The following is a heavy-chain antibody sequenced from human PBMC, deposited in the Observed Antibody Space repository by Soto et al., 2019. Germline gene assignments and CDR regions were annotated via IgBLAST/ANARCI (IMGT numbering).Heavy chain of an antibody. J-gene: IGHJ4*02. Sequence: SETLSLTCAVSGGSISSSNWWSWVRQPPGKGLEWIGEIYHSGSTNYNPSLKSRVTISVDKSKNQFSLKLSSVTAADTAVYYCASCGGGDCFSSLWGQGTLVTVSS. D-gene: IGHD2-21*02. CDR2: IYHSGST. V-gene: IGHV4-4*02. CDR1: GGSISSSNW. CDR3: ASCGGGDCFSSL.